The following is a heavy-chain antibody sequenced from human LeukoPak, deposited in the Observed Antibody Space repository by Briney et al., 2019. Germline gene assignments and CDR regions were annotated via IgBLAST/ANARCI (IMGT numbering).Heavy chain of an antibody. J-gene: IGHJ3*02. CDR1: GGSISSYY. V-gene: IGHV4-59*01. CDR3: ARRDYYYDSSGYNAFDI. Sequence: SETLSLTCTVSGGSISSYYWNWIRQPPGKGLEWIGYIYYSGSTSYNPSLKSRVTISVDTSKNQFSLKLSSVTAADTAVYYCARRDYYYDSSGYNAFDIWGQGTMVTVSS. CDR2: IYYSGST. D-gene: IGHD3-22*01.